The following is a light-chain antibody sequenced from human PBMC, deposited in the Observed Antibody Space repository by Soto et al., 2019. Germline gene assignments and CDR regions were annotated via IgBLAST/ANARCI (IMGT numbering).Light chain of an antibody. J-gene: IGKJ2*01. CDR2: DAS. CDR1: QTLANY. V-gene: IGKV3-11*01. Sequence: EVVLTQSPATLSLSPGERATLSCRASQTLANYLAWYQQRPGQAPRLLIYDASNRATGIPARFSGSGSGTDFTLTISSLEPEDSAVYYCQQRSDSYTFGQGNTLEIK. CDR3: QQRSDSYT.